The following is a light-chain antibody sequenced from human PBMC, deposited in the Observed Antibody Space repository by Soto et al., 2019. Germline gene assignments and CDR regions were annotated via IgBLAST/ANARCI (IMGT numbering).Light chain of an antibody. J-gene: IGLJ3*02. V-gene: IGLV2-14*01. Sequence: QSALTQPASVSGSPGKSITISCTGTRSDVGAYNYVSWYQQHTGKATKLIIYEVSNRPSGVSSRFSGSKSGNTASLTISGLQAEDEAYYYCASYPDRFGVGTQLTVL. CDR3: ASYPDR. CDR1: RSDVGAYNY. CDR2: EVS.